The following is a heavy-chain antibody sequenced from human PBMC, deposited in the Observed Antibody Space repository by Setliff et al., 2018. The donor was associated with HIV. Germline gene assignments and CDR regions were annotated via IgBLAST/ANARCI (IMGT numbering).Heavy chain of an antibody. Sequence: PSETLSLTCTVSGGSASNSRYYWAWIRQPPGKGLEYIGSIHYNEKTYYNPSLKSRVTISIDTSKNQFSLKLAFVTAADTAVYYCARYSTLTPLMTQDFWGQGTLVTVSS. CDR3: ARYSTLTPLMTQDF. V-gene: IGHV4-39*01. D-gene: IGHD4-17*01. CDR1: GGSASNSRYY. J-gene: IGHJ4*02. CDR2: IHYNEKT.